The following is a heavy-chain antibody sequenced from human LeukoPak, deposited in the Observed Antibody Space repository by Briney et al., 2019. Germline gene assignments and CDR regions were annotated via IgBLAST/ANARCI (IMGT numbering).Heavy chain of an antibody. CDR1: GFTFSSYW. Sequence: GGSLRLSCAASGFTFSSYWMSWVRQAPGKGLEWVANIKQDGSEKYYVDSVKGRFTISRDNAKNSLYLQMNSLRAEDTAVYYCASYGYDLTYCGGDCYVLGAFDIWGQGTMVTVSS. J-gene: IGHJ3*02. CDR2: IKQDGSEK. CDR3: ASYGYDLTYCGGDCYVLGAFDI. D-gene: IGHD2-21*02. V-gene: IGHV3-7*01.